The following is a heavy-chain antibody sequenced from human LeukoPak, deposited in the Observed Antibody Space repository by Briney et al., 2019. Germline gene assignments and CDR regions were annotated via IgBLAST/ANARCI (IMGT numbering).Heavy chain of an antibody. Sequence: GGSLRLSSAASGLTFSNYNMNWVRQAPGKGLEWVSSISTSGSYIYYANSMKGRFTISRDNAKNSLYLQMNSLRVEDSAVYYCATDLIHYYASGAKTWGQGTLVTVSS. CDR2: ISTSGSYI. CDR1: GLTFSNYN. D-gene: IGHD3-10*01. V-gene: IGHV3-21*01. J-gene: IGHJ5*02. CDR3: ATDLIHYYASGAKT.